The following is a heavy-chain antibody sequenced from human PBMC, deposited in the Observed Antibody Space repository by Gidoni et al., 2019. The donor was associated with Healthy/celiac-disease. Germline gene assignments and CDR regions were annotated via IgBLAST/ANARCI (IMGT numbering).Heavy chain of an antibody. D-gene: IGHD3-10*01. J-gene: IGHJ4*02. CDR1: GGSISRSRYS. CDR3: ARDNKGVRGITMVRENDY. V-gene: IGHV4-39*07. CDR2: IYYSGST. Sequence: QLPLQESGPGLVQPSETLSLPCPVSGGSISRSRYSWGWIRQPPGKGLEWIGSIYYSGSTHDNPSLKSRVTISVDTSKNQFSLKLSAVTAADTAVYYGARDNKGVRGITMVRENDYWGQGTLVTVSS.